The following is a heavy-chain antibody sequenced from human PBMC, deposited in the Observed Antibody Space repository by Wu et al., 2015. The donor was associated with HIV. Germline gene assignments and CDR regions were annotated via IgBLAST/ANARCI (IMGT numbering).Heavy chain of an antibody. J-gene: IGHJ6*02. CDR2: INPSGGST. V-gene: IGHV1-46*01. CDR1: GYTFTRYY. D-gene: IGHD2-2*01. Sequence: QVQLVQSGAEVKKPGASVKISCKASGYTFTRYYVHWVRQAPGQGLEWMGIINPSGGSTSYAQKFPGRVTMTSDTSTSTVYMEMDNLSSEDTAVYYCARDHQGRRDVWGQGTTVTGLL. CDR3: ARDHQGRRDV.